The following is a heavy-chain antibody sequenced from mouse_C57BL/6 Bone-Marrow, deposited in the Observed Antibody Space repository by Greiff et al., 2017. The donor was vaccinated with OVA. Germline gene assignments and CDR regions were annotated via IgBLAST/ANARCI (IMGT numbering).Heavy chain of an antibody. V-gene: IGHV1-22*01. J-gene: IGHJ3*01. D-gene: IGHD3-2*02. Sequence: EVQLHQSGPELVKPGASVKMSCKASGYTFTDYNMHWVKQSHGKSLEWIGYINPNNGGTSYNQKFKGKATLTVNKSSSTAYMELRSLTSEDSAVYYCARWPRQLRPADWGQGTLVTVAA. CDR3: ARWPRQLRPAD. CDR2: INPNNGGT. CDR1: GYTFTDYN.